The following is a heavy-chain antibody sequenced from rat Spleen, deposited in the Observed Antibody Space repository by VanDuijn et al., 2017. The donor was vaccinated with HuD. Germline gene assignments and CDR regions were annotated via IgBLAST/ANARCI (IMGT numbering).Heavy chain of an antibody. CDR1: GLSFSNYD. CDR3: TTDSYFDGTYYPGGFDY. D-gene: IGHD1-12*02. J-gene: IGHJ2*01. V-gene: IGHV5-27*01. CDR2: ISTAGGNT. Sequence: EVQLVESGGGAVQPGRSMKLSCAASGLSFSNYDMAWVRQAPTKGLEWVAYISTAGGNTYYRDSVRGRFTISRDNAKSALYLQMDSLRSEDTATYYCTTDSYFDGTYYPGGFDYWGQGVMVTVSS.